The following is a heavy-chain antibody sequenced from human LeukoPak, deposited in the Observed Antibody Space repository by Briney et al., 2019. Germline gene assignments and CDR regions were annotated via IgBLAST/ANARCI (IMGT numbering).Heavy chain of an antibody. CDR3: ALASGWYDY. D-gene: IGHD6-19*01. Sequence: PGGSLRLSCAASGFTFSNYAMSWVRQAPGKGLGWVSATSGSGGSTYYADSVKARFTISRDNSKNTLYLQMNSLRAEDTALYYCALASGWYDYWGQGTLVTVSS. CDR1: GFTFSNYA. V-gene: IGHV3-23*01. J-gene: IGHJ4*02. CDR2: TSGSGGST.